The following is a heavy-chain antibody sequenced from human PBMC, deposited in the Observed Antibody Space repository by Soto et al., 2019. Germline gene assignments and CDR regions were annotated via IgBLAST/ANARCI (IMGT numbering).Heavy chain of an antibody. V-gene: IGHV1-18*01. J-gene: IGHJ4*02. CDR1: GYAFTTYG. CDR2: ISAHNGNT. Sequence: QVHLVQSGAEVKKPGASVKVSCKGSGYAFTTYGITWVRQAPGQGLEWMGWISAHNGNTNYAQKLQGRVTVTRDTSTSTAYMELRSLKSDDTAVYYCARGGDGDYWGQGALVTVSS. D-gene: IGHD3-10*01. CDR3: ARGGDGDY.